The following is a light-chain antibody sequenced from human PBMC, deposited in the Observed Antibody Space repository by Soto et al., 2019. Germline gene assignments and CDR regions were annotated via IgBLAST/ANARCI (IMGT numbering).Light chain of an antibody. CDR3: QQYHDWPPIT. J-gene: IGKJ3*01. CDR1: QSISSD. CDR2: GAS. Sequence: EVVMTQSPGTLSLSAGERATVSCRASQSISSDLAWYQQKPGQAPRLLIYGASTRATDIPARFSGGGSGTAVTLSITSLQSEDSAIYYCQQYHDWPPITVGPGTKVHIK. V-gene: IGKV3-15*01.